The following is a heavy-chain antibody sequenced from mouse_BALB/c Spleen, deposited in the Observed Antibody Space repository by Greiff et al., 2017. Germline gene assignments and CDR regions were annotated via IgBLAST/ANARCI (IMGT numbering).Heavy chain of an antibody. V-gene: IGHV1-54*01. D-gene: IGHD1-1*01. J-gene: IGHJ2*01. CDR3: ARSYYGSSFDY. CDR1: GYAFTNYL. Sequence: QVQLQQSGAELVRPGTSVKVSCKASGYAFTNYLIEWVKQRPGQGLEWIGVINPGSGGTNYNEKFKGKATLTADKSSSTAYMQLSSLTSDDSAVYFCARSYYGSSFDYWGQGTTLTVSS. CDR2: INPGSGGT.